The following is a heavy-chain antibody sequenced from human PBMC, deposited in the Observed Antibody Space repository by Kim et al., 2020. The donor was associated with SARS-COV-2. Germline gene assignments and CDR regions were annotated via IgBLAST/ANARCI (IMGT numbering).Heavy chain of an antibody. V-gene: IGHV1-3*01. CDR1: GYTFTSYA. J-gene: IGHJ4*02. CDR2: INAGNGNT. CDR3: ARDYCGGDCSESYYFDY. D-gene: IGHD2-21*02. Sequence: ASVKVSCKASGYTFTSYAMHWVRQAPGQRLEWMGWINAGNGNTKYSQKFQGRVTITRDTSASTAYMELSSLRSEDTAVYYCARDYCGGDCSESYYFDYCGQGTLVPVSS.